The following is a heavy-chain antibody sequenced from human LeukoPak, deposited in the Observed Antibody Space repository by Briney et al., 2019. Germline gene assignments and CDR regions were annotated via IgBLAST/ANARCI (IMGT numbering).Heavy chain of an antibody. CDR2: INPNSGGT. Sequence: ASVKVSCKASGYTFTGYYMQWVRQAPGQGLEWMVWINPNSGGTNYAQKFQGRVTMTTDTSISTAYMELSRLRSDDTVVYYCARDRTYCSSTSCYTEFDYWGQGTLVTVSS. J-gene: IGHJ4*02. CDR3: ARDRTYCSSTSCYTEFDY. D-gene: IGHD2-2*01. CDR1: GYTFTGYY. V-gene: IGHV1-2*02.